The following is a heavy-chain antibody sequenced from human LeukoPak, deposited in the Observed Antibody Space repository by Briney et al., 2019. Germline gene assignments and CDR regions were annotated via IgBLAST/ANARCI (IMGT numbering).Heavy chain of an antibody. Sequence: GGSLRLSCAASRFSFSSYAMSWVRQAPGKGLEWVSGISGSGDNTYYVDSVKGRFTISRDNSKNTLYLQMSSLRAEDTAVYYCAKDHWDYWGQGTPVTVSS. V-gene: IGHV3-23*01. J-gene: IGHJ4*02. CDR3: AKDHWDY. CDR2: ISGSGDNT. D-gene: IGHD1-1*01. CDR1: RFSFSSYA.